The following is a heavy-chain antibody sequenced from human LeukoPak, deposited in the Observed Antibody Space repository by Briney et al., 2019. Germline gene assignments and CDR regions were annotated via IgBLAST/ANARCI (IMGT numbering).Heavy chain of an antibody. CDR2: IRNKNHNYAT. Sequence: RAGGSLRLSCAASGFTFSGSAMHWVRQASGKGLEWVGRIRNKNHNYATAYGASVKGRFTISRDDSKNTAYLQMNSLKTEDTAVYYCARGGFSMDTGYYYGMDVWGQGTRSPSP. D-gene: IGHD5-18*01. CDR1: GFTFSGSA. V-gene: IGHV3-73*01. J-gene: IGHJ6*02. CDR3: ARGGFSMDTGYYYGMDV.